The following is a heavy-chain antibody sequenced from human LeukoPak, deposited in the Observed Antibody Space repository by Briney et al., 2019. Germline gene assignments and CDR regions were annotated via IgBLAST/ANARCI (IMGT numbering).Heavy chain of an antibody. CDR3: ARGLPLIWSGYYTSHDAFDI. V-gene: IGHV4-34*01. J-gene: IGHJ3*02. D-gene: IGHD3-3*01. CDR1: GGSFSAYY. CDR2: INHSGST. Sequence: PSETLSLTCAVYGGSFSAYYWSWIRQPPGKGLEWIGEINHSGSTKYNPSLKSRVTISVDTSKNQCSLKLSSVTAADTAVYCCARGLPLIWSGYYTSHDAFDIWGEGTMVTVSS.